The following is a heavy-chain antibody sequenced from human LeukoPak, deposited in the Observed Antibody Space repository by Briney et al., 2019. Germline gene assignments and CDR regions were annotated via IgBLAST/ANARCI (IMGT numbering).Heavy chain of an antibody. Sequence: GGSLRLSCAASGFTFSNAWMSWVRQAPGKGLEWVGFIRSKAYGGTTEYAASVKGRFTISRDDSKSIAYLQMNSLKTEDTAVYYCTRQYSYGYWEESFLPRVDDYWGQGTLVTVSS. CDR1: GFTFSNAW. CDR2: IRSKAYGGTT. J-gene: IGHJ4*02. V-gene: IGHV3-49*04. CDR3: TRQYSYGYWEESFLPRVDDY. D-gene: IGHD5-18*01.